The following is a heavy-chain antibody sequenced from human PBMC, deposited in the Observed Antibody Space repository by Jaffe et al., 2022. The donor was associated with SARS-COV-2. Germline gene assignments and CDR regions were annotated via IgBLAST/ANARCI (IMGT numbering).Heavy chain of an antibody. Sequence: EVQLVESGGGLVQPGRSLRLSCAASGFTFDDYAMHWVRQAPGKGLEWVSGISWNSGSIGYADSVKGRFTISRDNAKNSLYLQMNSLRAEDTALYYCAKNRGNSSGPKGYYMDVWGKGTTVTVSS. CDR3: AKNRGNSSGPKGYYMDV. V-gene: IGHV3-9*01. D-gene: IGHD6-19*01. CDR2: ISWNSGSI. CDR1: GFTFDDYA. J-gene: IGHJ6*03.